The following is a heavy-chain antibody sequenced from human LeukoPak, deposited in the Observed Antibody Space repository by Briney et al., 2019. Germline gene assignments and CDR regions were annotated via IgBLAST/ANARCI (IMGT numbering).Heavy chain of an antibody. CDR3: TTGAGYYLYYYYGMDV. J-gene: IGHJ6*04. Sequence: GGSLRLSCAASGFTFSNAWMSWVRQAPGKGLEWVGRIKSKTDGGTTDYAAPGKGRFTISRDDSKNTLYLQMNSLKTEDTAVYYCTTGAGYYLYYYYGMDVWGKGTTVTVSS. CDR2: IKSKTDGGTT. V-gene: IGHV3-15*01. CDR1: GFTFSNAW. D-gene: IGHD3-3*01.